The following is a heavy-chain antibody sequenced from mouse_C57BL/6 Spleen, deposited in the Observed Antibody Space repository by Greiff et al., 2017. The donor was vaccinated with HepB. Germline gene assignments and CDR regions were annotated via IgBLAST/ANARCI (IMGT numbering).Heavy chain of an antibody. Sequence: VQLQQPGAELVKPGASVKLSCKASGYTFTSYWMQWVKQRPGQGLEWIGEIDPSDRYTNYKQKFKGKATLTVDTSSSTAYMQLSSLTSEDSAVYYCARGGRITPRYWYFDVWGTGTTVTVSS. J-gene: IGHJ1*03. CDR3: ARGGRITPRYWYFDV. D-gene: IGHD1-1*01. CDR2: IDPSDRYT. V-gene: IGHV1-50*01. CDR1: GYTFTSYW.